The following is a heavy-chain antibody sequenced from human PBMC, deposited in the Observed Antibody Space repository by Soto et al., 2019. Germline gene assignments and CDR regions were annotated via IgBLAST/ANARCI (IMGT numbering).Heavy chain of an antibody. CDR3: AREGAYDSSGPGFDP. Sequence: SETLSLTCTVSGGSVSSGSYYWSWIRQPPGKGLEWIGYIYYGGSTNYNPSLKSRVTISVDTSKNQFSLKLSSVTAADTAVYYCAREGAYDSSGPGFDPWGQGTLVTVSS. D-gene: IGHD3-22*01. V-gene: IGHV4-61*01. J-gene: IGHJ5*02. CDR2: IYYGGST. CDR1: GGSVSSGSYY.